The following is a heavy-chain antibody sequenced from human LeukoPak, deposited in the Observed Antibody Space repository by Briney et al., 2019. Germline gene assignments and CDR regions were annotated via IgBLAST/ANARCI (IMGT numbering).Heavy chain of an antibody. Sequence: GGSLRLSCAASGFTFSGYGMHWGRQAPGKGLEWVAVIWSDGSNKYYADSVKGRFAISRDNSKNTVWLQMNSLRAEDTAVYYCASAAGAYDNWGQGTLVTVSS. CDR1: GFTFSGYG. J-gene: IGHJ4*02. CDR3: ASAAGAYDN. CDR2: IWSDGSNK. D-gene: IGHD6-13*01. V-gene: IGHV3-33*01.